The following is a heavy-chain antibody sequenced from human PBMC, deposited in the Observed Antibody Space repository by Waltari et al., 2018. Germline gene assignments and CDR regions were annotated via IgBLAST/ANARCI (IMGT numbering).Heavy chain of an antibody. J-gene: IGHJ4*02. V-gene: IGHV3-7*01. CDR1: GLAFSDYL. D-gene: IGHD3-9*01. CDR2: IKQDGSET. Sequence: EVQLVESGGGLVQPGGSLRLSCEASGLAFSDYLVSWVRQAPGKGMEWVAKIKQDGSETCYVGSVKGRFTISRDNTKNLLYLQMNSLRVEDTAVYFCAMTGRLGTGLPWDWGQGTLVTVSS. CDR3: AMTGRLGTGLPWD.